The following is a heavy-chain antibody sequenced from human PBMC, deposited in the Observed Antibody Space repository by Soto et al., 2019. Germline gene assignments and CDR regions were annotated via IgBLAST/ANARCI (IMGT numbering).Heavy chain of an antibody. Sequence: GKGLEWIGYIYYSGSTSYNPSLKSRVTISVDTSKNQFSLKLSSVTAADTAVYYCARQSCSSTSCYDGDFDYWGQGTLVTVSS. J-gene: IGHJ4*02. CDR2: IYYSGST. D-gene: IGHD2-2*01. CDR3: ARQSCSSTSCYDGDFDY. V-gene: IGHV4-59*08.